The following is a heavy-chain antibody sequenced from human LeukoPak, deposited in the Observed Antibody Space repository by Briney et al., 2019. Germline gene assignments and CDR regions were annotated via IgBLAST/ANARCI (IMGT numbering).Heavy chain of an antibody. CDR2: IYSDNT. V-gene: IGHV3-53*01. CDR1: GFTVSSNS. CDR3: AREGSQSASGTYPGND. D-gene: IGHD1-26*01. Sequence: GGSLRLSCTVSGFTVSSNSMSWVRQAPGKGLEWVSFIYSDNTHYSDSVKGRFTISRDNSKNTLYLQMNSLRAEDTAVYYCAREGSQSASGTYPGNDWGQGTLVTVSS. J-gene: IGHJ4*02.